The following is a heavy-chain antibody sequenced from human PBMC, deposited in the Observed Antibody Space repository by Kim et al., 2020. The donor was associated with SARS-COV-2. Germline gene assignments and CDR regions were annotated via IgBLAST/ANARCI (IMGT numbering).Heavy chain of an antibody. V-gene: IGHV1-3*01. D-gene: IGHD6-13*01. J-gene: IGHJ4*02. Sequence: SQKFQGRVTITRDTSASTAYMELSSLRSEDTAVYSCASERQQLVQGQFDYWGQGTLVTVSS. CDR3: ASERQQLVQGQFDY.